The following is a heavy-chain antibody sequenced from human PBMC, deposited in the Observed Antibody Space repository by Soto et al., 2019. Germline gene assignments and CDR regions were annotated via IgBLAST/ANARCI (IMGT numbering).Heavy chain of an antibody. D-gene: IGHD6-13*01. V-gene: IGHV1-2*04. CDR2: INPNSGGT. CDR3: ARETSSSWLWYFQH. CDR1: GYTFTGYY. J-gene: IGHJ1*01. Sequence: QVQLVQSGAEVEKPGASVKVSCKASGYTFTGYYMHWVRQAPGQGLEWMGWINPNSGGTNYAQKFQGWVTMTRDTSISTAYMELSRLRSDDTAVYYCARETSSSWLWYFQHWGQGTLVTVSS.